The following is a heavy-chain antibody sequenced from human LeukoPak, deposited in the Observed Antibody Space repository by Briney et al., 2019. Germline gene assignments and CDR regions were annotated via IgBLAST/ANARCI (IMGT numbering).Heavy chain of an antibody. CDR1: GFTFSSYG. Sequence: PGGSLRLSCAASGFTFSSYGMLWVRQAPGKGLEWVAVIWYDGSNKYYADSVKGRFTISRDNSKNTLYLQMNSLRAEDTAVYYCARGSRELSKFDYWGQGTLVTVSS. J-gene: IGHJ4*02. D-gene: IGHD3-16*02. CDR2: IWYDGSNK. CDR3: ARGSRELSKFDY. V-gene: IGHV3-33*08.